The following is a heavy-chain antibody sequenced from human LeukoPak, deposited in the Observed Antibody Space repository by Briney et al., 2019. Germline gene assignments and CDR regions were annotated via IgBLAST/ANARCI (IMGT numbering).Heavy chain of an antibody. J-gene: IGHJ4*02. CDR3: ARGPDYGDMGFDY. D-gene: IGHD4-17*01. CDR2: IYYSGST. CDR1: GGSISSYY. V-gene: IGHV4-59*01. Sequence: SETLSLTCTVSGGSISSYYWSRIRQPPGKGLEWIGYIYYSGSTNYNPSLKSRVTISVDTSKNQFSLKLSSVTAADTAVYYCARGPDYGDMGFDYWGQGTLVTVSS.